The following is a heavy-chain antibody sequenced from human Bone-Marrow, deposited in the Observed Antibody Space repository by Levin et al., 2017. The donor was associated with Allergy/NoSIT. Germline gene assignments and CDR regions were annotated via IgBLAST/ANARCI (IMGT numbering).Heavy chain of an antibody. D-gene: IGHD3-3*01. CDR2: IKTHADGGTI. V-gene: IGHV3-15*01. Sequence: GGSLRLSCAASGLTFTNAWMNWVRQAPGKGLEWVGLIKTHADGGTIDYAAPVKGRFTISRDDSINTLYLHMNSLKTEDTAVYYCASGDFVVWSGYYSFEFWGQGTLVNVSS. J-gene: IGHJ4*02. CDR1: GLTFTNAW. CDR3: ASGDFVVWSGYYSFEF.